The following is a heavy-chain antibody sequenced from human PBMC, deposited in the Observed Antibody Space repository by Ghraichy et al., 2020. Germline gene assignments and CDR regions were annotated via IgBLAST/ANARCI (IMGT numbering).Heavy chain of an antibody. CDR3: ARTGPWTIYYDSSGWAFDI. V-gene: IGHV4-59*01. Sequence: SETLSLTCTVSGGSISSYYWSWIRQPPGKGLEWIGYIYYSGSTNYNPSLKSRVTISVDTSKNQFSLKLSSVTAADTAVYYCARTGPWTIYYDSSGWAFDIWGQGTMVTVSS. CDR2: IYYSGST. J-gene: IGHJ3*02. D-gene: IGHD3-22*01. CDR1: GGSISSYY.